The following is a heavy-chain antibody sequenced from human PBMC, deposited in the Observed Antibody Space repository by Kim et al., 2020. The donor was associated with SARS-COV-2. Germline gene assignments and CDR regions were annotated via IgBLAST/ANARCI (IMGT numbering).Heavy chain of an antibody. CDR1: GFTFSDSA. CDR2: IRIKANNYAT. CDR3: TRPGYSSGWSDY. V-gene: IGHV3-73*01. Sequence: GGSLRLSCAASGFTFSDSAMHWVRQASGKGLEWVGRIRIKANNYATTYAASVQGRFIISRDDSKNTTYLQMNSLKTDDTAVYYCTRPGYSSGWSDYWGQG. J-gene: IGHJ4*02. D-gene: IGHD6-19*01.